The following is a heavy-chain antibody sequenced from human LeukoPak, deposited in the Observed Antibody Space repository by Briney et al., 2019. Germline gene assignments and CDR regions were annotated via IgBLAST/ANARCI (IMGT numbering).Heavy chain of an antibody. Sequence: GGSLRLSCAASGFTFSSYWMSWVRQAPGKGLEWVANIKQDGSEKYYVDSVKGRFTISRDNAKNSLYLQMNSLRAEDTAVYYCAGQYCSGGSCYSFDYWGQGTLVTVSS. CDR1: GFTFSSYW. CDR2: IKQDGSEK. J-gene: IGHJ4*02. CDR3: AGQYCSGGSCYSFDY. D-gene: IGHD2-15*01. V-gene: IGHV3-7*01.